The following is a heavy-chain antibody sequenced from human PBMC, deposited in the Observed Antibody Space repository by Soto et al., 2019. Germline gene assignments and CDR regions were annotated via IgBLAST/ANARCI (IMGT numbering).Heavy chain of an antibody. Sequence: LRLSCAVSGFTFSPYSMNWVRQAPGKGLEWISYISSGGDTIYYADSVRGRFTVSRDNTKNSLYLQMDSLRDEDTAVYYCARDRSTIYGVVTPIYYWGQETLITVS. D-gene: IGHD3-3*01. CDR3: ARDRSTIYGVVTPIYY. J-gene: IGHJ4*02. V-gene: IGHV3-48*02. CDR2: ISSGGDTI. CDR1: GFTFSPYS.